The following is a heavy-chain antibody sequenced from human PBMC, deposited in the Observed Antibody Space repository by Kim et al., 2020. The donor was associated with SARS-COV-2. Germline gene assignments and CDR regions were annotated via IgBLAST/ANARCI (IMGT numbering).Heavy chain of an antibody. J-gene: IGHJ4*02. CDR3: ARHSGSYPPYYFDY. CDR1: GGSISSYY. V-gene: IGHV4-59*08. D-gene: IGHD1-26*01. CDR2: IYYSGST. Sequence: SETLSLTCTVSGGSISSYYWSWIRQPPGKGLEWIGYIYYSGSTNYNPSLKSRVTISVDTSKNQFSLKLSSVTAADTAVYYCARHSGSYPPYYFDYWGQGTLVTVSS.